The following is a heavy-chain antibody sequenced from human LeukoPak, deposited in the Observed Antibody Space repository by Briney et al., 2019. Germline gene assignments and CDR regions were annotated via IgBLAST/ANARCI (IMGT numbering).Heavy chain of an antibody. V-gene: IGHV1-69*05. J-gene: IGHJ4*02. CDR3: ASQSIAVAVFFDY. D-gene: IGHD6-19*01. Sequence: SVKVSCKASGGTFSSYAISWVPQAPGQGLEWMGGIIAIFGTANYAQKFQGRVTITTDESTSTVYMELNSLRSEDTAVYYCASQSIAVAVFFDYWEEEPLVTVPS. CDR1: GGTFSSYA. CDR2: IIAIFGTA.